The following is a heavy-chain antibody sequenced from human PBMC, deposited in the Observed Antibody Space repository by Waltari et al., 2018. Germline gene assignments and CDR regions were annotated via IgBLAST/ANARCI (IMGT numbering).Heavy chain of an antibody. CDR2: ISYDGGNK. CDR1: GFTFSSYA. D-gene: IGHD3-10*01. V-gene: IGHV3-30*04. CDR3: ARGVGVRGRGEWFRELFDY. Sequence: QVQLVESGGGVVQPGRSLRLSCAASGFTFSSYAMHWVRQAPGKGLGWVAVISYDGGNKYYADSVKGRFTISRDNSKNTLYLQMNSLRAEDTAVYYCARGVGVRGRGEWFRELFDYWGQGTLVTVSS. J-gene: IGHJ4*02.